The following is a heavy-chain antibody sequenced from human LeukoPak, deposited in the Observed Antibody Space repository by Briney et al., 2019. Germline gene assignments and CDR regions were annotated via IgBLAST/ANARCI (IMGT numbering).Heavy chain of an antibody. V-gene: IGHV5-51*01. CDR3: AGHRASIEAGTDDAFDI. Sequence: GESLKISCKGSGHTFTNYWIGWVRQMPGKGLEWMGIVNLGNSDTRYGPSFQAQVTISADKSITTAYLQWSSLKASDTAMYYCAGHRASIEAGTDDAFDIWGQGTMVTVSS. D-gene: IGHD6-13*01. CDR1: GHTFTNYW. CDR2: VNLGNSDT. J-gene: IGHJ3*02.